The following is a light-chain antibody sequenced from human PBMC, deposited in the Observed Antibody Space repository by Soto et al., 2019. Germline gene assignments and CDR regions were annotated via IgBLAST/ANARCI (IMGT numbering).Light chain of an antibody. Sequence: EIVFSQSPGALSLSPVEISALSVRASQTIYSNVAWYQQRPGQAPRLLIYRASARATGIPARFSGSGSGTEFTLTIGSLQSEDSAVYYCQQYQNLWTFGQGTKVDIK. V-gene: IGKV3-15*01. CDR2: RAS. CDR3: QQYQNLWT. J-gene: IGKJ1*01. CDR1: QTIYSN.